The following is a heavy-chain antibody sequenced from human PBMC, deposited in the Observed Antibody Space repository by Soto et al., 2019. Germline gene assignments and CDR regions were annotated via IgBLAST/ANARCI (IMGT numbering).Heavy chain of an antibody. D-gene: IGHD5-12*01. J-gene: IGHJ5*02. CDR3: GRAIRGYEPKLWFDP. CDR2: IIPILGIA. Sequence: SLNVSRKSSGCTFSIYPVGCRRLDPEQGLEWMGRIIPILGIANYAQKFQGRVTITADKSTSTAYMELSSLRSEDTAVYYCGRAIRGYEPKLWFDPWGQATLVTSPQ. CDR1: GCTFSIYP. V-gene: IGHV1-69*04.